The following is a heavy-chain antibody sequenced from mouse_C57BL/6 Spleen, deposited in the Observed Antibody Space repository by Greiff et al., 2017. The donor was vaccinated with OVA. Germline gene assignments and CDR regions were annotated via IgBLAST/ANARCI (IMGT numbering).Heavy chain of an antibody. D-gene: IGHD1-1*01. V-gene: IGHV1-19*01. CDR3: ARGLITTVVAPFDY. J-gene: IGHJ2*01. Sequence: VHVKQSGPVLVKPGASVKMSCKASGYTFTDYYMNWVKQSHGKSLEWIGVINPYNGGTSYNQKFKGKATLTVDKSSSTAYMELNSLTSEDSAVYYCARGLITTVVAPFDYWGQGTTLTVSS. CDR1: GYTFTDYY. CDR2: INPYNGGT.